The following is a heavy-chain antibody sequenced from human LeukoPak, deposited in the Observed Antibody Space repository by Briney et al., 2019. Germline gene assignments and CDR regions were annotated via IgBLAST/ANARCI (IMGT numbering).Heavy chain of an antibody. Sequence: ASVKVSCKASGYTFTGYYMHWVGQAPGQGLEWMGWINPNSGGTNYAQKFQGRVTMTRDTSISTAYMELSRLRSDDTAVYYCARGPYSSGWYGPVDYWGQGTLVTVSS. D-gene: IGHD6-19*01. V-gene: IGHV1-2*02. CDR2: INPNSGGT. CDR1: GYTFTGYY. J-gene: IGHJ4*02. CDR3: ARGPYSSGWYGPVDY.